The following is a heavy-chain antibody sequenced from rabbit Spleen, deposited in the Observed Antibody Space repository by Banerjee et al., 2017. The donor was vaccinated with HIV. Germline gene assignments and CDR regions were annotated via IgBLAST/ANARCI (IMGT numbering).Heavy chain of an antibody. D-gene: IGHD1-1*01. V-gene: IGHV1S45*01. CDR1: GFSFSTTYY. CDR3: ARDLVAVIGWNFNL. J-gene: IGHJ4*01. CDR2: IWTGSGST. Sequence: QEQLEESGGGLVTPGGSLTLTCTASGFSFSTTYYMSWVRQAPGKGLEWIACIWTGSGSTYYASWAKGRFTISKTSSTTVTLQMTSLTAADTATYFCARDLVAVIGWNFNLWGPGTLVTVS.